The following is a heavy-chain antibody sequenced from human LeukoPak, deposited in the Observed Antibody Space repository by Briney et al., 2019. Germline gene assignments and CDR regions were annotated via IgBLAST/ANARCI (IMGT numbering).Heavy chain of an antibody. V-gene: IGHV3-74*01. CDR3: ARHNTGSPSYYYYGMDV. J-gene: IGHJ6*02. Sequence: GGSLRLSCAASGFTFSSYWMHWVRQAPGKGLVWVSRINTDGSSTSYADSVKGRFTISRDNAKNTLYLQMNSLRAEDTAVYYCARHNTGSPSYYYYGMDVWGQGTTVTVSS. CDR2: INTDGSST. CDR1: GFTFSSYW. D-gene: IGHD3-10*01.